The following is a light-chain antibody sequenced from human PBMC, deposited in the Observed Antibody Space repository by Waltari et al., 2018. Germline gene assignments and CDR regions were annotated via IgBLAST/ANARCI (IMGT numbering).Light chain of an antibody. CDR1: ALPKQY. V-gene: IGLV3-25*03. Sequence: SYELTQPPSVSVSPGQTAMITCSGDALPKQYAYWYQLKPGHAPVLVIYKDSERPSGIPERFSGSSSGTTVTLTISGVQAEDEADYYCQSADSSGTYYVFGTGTKVTVL. CDR2: KDS. J-gene: IGLJ1*01. CDR3: QSADSSGTYYV.